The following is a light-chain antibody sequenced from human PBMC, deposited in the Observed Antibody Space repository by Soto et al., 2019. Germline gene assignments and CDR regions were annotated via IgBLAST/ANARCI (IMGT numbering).Light chain of an antibody. CDR1: SSDVGSYNL. V-gene: IGLV2-23*02. J-gene: IGLJ1*01. CDR3: CSYAGSSTYV. Sequence: QSVVTQPATVYGSPGQSITIYCTGTSSDVGSYNLVSWYQQHPGKAPKLMIYEVSKRPSGVSNRFSGSKSGNTASLTISGLQAEDEADYYCCSYAGSSTYVFGTGTKVTVL. CDR2: EVS.